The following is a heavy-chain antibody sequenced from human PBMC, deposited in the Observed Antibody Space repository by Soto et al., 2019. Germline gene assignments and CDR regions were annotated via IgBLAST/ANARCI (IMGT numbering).Heavy chain of an antibody. D-gene: IGHD1-26*01. CDR3: ARDRLGATGDY. J-gene: IGHJ4*02. CDR2: ISAYNANT. V-gene: IGHV1-18*01. CDR1: GYTFTSYG. Sequence: ASVKVSCKASGYTFTSYGISWVRQAPGQGLEWMGWISAYNANTNYAQKLQGRVTMTTDTSTSTSYMELRSLRSDDTAVYFCARDRLGATGDYWGQGTLVTVSS.